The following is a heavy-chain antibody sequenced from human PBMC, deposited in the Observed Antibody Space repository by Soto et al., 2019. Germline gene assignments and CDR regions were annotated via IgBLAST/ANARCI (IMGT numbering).Heavy chain of an antibody. V-gene: IGHV1-18*01. CDR1: GYTFTSYG. J-gene: IGHJ3*02. CDR3: ARDTYGGNSIHDFDI. D-gene: IGHD4-17*01. Sequence: GASVKVSCKASGYTFTSYGISWVRQAPGQGLEWMGWISAYNGNTNYAQKLQGRVTMTTDTSTSTAYMELRSLRSDDTAVYYCARDTYGGNSIHDFDIWGQGTMGTVAS. CDR2: ISAYNGNT.